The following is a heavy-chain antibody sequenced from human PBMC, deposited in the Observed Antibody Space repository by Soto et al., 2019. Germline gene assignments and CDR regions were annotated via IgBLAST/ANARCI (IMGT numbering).Heavy chain of an antibody. CDR1: GFTFSSYG. CDR2: IWYDGSNK. V-gene: IGHV3-33*01. CDR3: ARRLLVSSSNTAGFDP. J-gene: IGHJ5*02. Sequence: QVQLVESGGGVVQPGRSLRLSCAASGFTFSSYGMHWVRQAPGKGLEWVAVIWYDGSNKYYADSVKGRFTISRDNSKNTLYLQMNSLRAEDTAVYYCARRLLVSSSNTAGFDPWGQGTLVTVSS. D-gene: IGHD6-13*01.